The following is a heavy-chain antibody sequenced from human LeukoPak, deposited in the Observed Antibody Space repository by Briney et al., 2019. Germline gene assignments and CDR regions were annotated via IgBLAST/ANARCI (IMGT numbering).Heavy chain of an antibody. Sequence: GGSLRLSCAASGFTLSSYEMNWVRQAPGKGLEWVSYISSSGSTIYYADSVKGRFTISRDNAKNSLYLQMNSLRAEDTAVYYCARGSYDSSGYYSHHWGQGTLVTVSS. CDR1: GFTLSSYE. CDR3: ARGSYDSSGYYSHH. CDR2: ISSSGSTI. D-gene: IGHD3-22*01. V-gene: IGHV3-48*03. J-gene: IGHJ1*01.